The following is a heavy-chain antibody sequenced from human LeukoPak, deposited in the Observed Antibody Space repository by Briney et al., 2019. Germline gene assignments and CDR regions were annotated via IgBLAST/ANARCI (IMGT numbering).Heavy chain of an antibody. Sequence: SETLSLICTVSGDSISSYYWSWIRQPAGKGLEWIGRIYISGSTNYNPSLKSRVTMSLDTSKNQFSVKLSSVTAADTAVYYCARNKLPYGDAFDIWGQGTMVTVSS. D-gene: IGHD4-23*01. CDR3: ARNKLPYGDAFDI. CDR1: GDSISSYY. V-gene: IGHV4-4*07. J-gene: IGHJ3*02. CDR2: IYISGST.